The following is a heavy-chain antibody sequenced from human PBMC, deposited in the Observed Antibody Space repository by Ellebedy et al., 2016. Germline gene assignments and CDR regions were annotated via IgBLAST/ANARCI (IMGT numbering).Heavy chain of an antibody. D-gene: IGHD1-1*01. Sequence: SETLSLTCTVSGGSISSYYWSWIRRPPGQGLEWIGYVFHTGTANYNPSLKSRVTMSVDTSKNQFSLKLSSVTAADTAVYYCAKWNVDWYAFDVWGQGTLVTVSS. J-gene: IGHJ3*01. CDR3: AKWNVDWYAFDV. V-gene: IGHV4-59*12. CDR2: VFHTGTA. CDR1: GGSISSYY.